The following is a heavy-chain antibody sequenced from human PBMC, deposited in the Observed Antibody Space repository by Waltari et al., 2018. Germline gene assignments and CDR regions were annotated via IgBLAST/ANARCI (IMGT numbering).Heavy chain of an antibody. D-gene: IGHD6-13*01. Sequence: EVQLVESGGGLVQPGGSLRLSCAASGFTFSSYWMSWVRQAPGKGLEWVGNIKQDGSEKYYVDSVKGRFTISRDNAKNSLYLQMNSLRAEDTAVYYCARGLIAAAGTLRYWGQGTLVTVSS. CDR3: ARGLIAAAGTLRY. CDR2: IKQDGSEK. CDR1: GFTFSSYW. J-gene: IGHJ4*02. V-gene: IGHV3-7*01.